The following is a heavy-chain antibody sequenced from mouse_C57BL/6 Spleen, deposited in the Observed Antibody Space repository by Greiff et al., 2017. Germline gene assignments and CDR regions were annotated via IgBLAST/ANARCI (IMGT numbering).Heavy chain of an antibody. Sequence: QVQLKQPGAELVKPGASVKLSCKASGYTFTSYWMHWVKQRPGRGLEWIGRIDPNSGGTKYNEKFKNKATLTVNKPSSTAYMKLSSLTSEDSAVDYCAVGTTVAMDYWGQGTSVTVSS. CDR3: AVGTTVAMDY. D-gene: IGHD1-1*01. J-gene: IGHJ4*01. CDR1: GYTFTSYW. V-gene: IGHV1-72*01. CDR2: IDPNSGGT.